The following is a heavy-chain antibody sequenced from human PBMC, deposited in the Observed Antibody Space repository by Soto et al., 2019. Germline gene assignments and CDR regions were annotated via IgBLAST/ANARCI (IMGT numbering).Heavy chain of an antibody. V-gene: IGHV1-69*13. CDR3: ARSKGGTYYYGSGSYHPIGYFDY. J-gene: IGHJ4*02. CDR2: INPIFGTA. CDR1: GGTFSSYA. Sequence: ASVKVSCKASGGTFSSYAISWVRQAPGQGLEWMGGINPIFGTANYAQKFQGRVTITADESTSTAYMELSSLRSEDTAVYYCARSKGGTYYYGSGSYHPIGYFDYWGQGTLVTVSS. D-gene: IGHD3-10*01.